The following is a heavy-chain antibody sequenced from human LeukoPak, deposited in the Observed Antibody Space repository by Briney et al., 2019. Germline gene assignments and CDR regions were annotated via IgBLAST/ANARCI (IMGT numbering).Heavy chain of an antibody. CDR2: ISYDGSNK. CDR1: GFTFSSYG. Sequence: PGGSLRLSCAASGFTFSSYGIHWVRQAPGKGLEWVAVISYDGSNKYYADSVKGRFTISRDNSKNTLYLQMNSLRAEDTAVYYCAKDGGWLVLLGYFQHWGQGTLVTVSS. V-gene: IGHV3-30*18. D-gene: IGHD6-19*01. CDR3: AKDGGWLVLLGYFQH. J-gene: IGHJ1*01.